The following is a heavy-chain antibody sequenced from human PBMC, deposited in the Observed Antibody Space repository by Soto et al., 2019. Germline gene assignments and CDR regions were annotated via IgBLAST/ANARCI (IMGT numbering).Heavy chain of an antibody. CDR1: GGSISSSNW. J-gene: IGHJ6*02. V-gene: IGHV4-4*02. Sequence: QVQLQESGPGLVKPSGTLSLTCAVSGGSISSSNWWSWVRQPPGKGLEWIGEIYHSGSTNYNPSLKSRVTRSXDXSXNXXSLKLSSVPAADTAVYYCARRGYCTNGECYYGMDVWGQGTTVTVSS. CDR2: IYHSGST. D-gene: IGHD2-8*01. CDR3: ARRGYCTNGECYYGMDV.